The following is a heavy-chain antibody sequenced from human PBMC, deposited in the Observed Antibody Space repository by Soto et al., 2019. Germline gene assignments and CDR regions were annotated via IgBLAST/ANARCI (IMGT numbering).Heavy chain of an antibody. CDR1: GGSFSGYY. V-gene: IGHV4-31*11. CDR2: IYYTGST. D-gene: IGHD3-10*01. Sequence: SETLSLTCAVYGGSFSGYYWTWIRQHPGKGLEWIGYIYYTGSTYYNPSLKSRVTISVDTSKNQFSLKVSSVTAADTAVYYCARDPADRGEYFDYWGQGTLVTVS. J-gene: IGHJ4*02. CDR3: ARDPADRGEYFDY.